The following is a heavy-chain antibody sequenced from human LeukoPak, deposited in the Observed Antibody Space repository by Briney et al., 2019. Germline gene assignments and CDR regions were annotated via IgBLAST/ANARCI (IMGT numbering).Heavy chain of an antibody. CDR2: INPSGGST. V-gene: IGHV1-46*01. J-gene: IGHJ1*01. D-gene: IGHD6-13*01. CDR3: ATQQLVRFVLRFQH. CDR1: GYTFTSYY. Sequence: GASVKVSCKASGYTFTSYYMHWVRQAPGQGLEWMGIINPSGGSTSYAQKFQGRVTMTEVTSTNTAYMELSSLRSEDTAVYYCATQQLVRFVLRFQHWGQGTLVTVSS.